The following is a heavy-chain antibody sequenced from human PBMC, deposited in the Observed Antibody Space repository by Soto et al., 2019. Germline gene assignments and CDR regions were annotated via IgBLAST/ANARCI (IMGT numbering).Heavy chain of an antibody. V-gene: IGHV3-49*05. CDR3: TRDGGQGFLEWLLWPRDRPDYGMDV. D-gene: IGHD3-3*01. Sequence: EVQLVESGGGLVKPGRSLRLSCTASGFTFGDYAMSWFRQAPGKGLEWVGFIRSKAYGGTTEYAASVKGRFTISRDDSKSIAYLQMNSLKTEDTAVYYCTRDGGQGFLEWLLWPRDRPDYGMDVWGQGTTVTVSS. CDR2: IRSKAYGGTT. J-gene: IGHJ6*02. CDR1: GFTFGDYA.